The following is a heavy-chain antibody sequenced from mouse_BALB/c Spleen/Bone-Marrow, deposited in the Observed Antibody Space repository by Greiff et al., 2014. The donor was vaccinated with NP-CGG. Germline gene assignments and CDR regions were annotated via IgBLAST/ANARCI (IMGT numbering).Heavy chain of an antibody. CDR2: IWGDGST. D-gene: IGHD2-2*01. CDR3: ARDGYDYAMDY. V-gene: IGHV2-6-7*01. J-gene: IGHJ4*01. CDR1: GFSLTGYA. Sequence: QVQLQQSGPGLVAPSQSLSITCTVSGFSLTGYAVNWVRQPPGKGLEWLGMIWGDGSTDYNSALKSRLSISKDNSKSQVFLKMNSLQTDDTARYYCARDGYDYAMDYWGQGASDTVSS.